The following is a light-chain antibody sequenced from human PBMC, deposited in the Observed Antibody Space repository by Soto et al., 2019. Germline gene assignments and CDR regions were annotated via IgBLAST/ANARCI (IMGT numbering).Light chain of an antibody. CDR3: SSYSSSSTPHA. CDR1: SSDIGSHNY. J-gene: IGLJ1*01. CDR2: DVS. V-gene: IGLV2-14*01. Sequence: QSALTQPASGSGSPGQSITISCTGTSSDIGSHNYVSWYQQHPGKAPKLMIYDVSNRPSGVSNRFPGSKSGNTASLTISGLQAEDEADYYCSSYSSSSTPHAFGTGTKVTVL.